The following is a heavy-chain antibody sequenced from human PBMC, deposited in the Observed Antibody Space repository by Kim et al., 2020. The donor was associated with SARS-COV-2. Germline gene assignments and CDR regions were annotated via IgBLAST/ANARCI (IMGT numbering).Heavy chain of an antibody. Sequence: SETLSLTCTVSGGSISSGGYYWSWIRQHPGKGLEWIGYIYYSGSTYYNPSLTSRVTISVDTSKNQFSLKLSSVTAADTAVYYCARALWLRGVIDYWGQGTLVTVSS. CDR3: ARALWLRGVIDY. CDR2: IYYSGST. CDR1: GGSISSGGYY. D-gene: IGHD3-10*01. V-gene: IGHV4-31*03. J-gene: IGHJ4*02.